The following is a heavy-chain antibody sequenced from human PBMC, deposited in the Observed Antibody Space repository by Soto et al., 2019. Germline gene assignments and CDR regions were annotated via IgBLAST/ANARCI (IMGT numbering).Heavy chain of an antibody. CDR2: VNWNSGSI. J-gene: IGHJ1*01. Sequence: SLRLSCAASGFTFDDYAMHWVRQVPGKGLEWVSGVNWNSGSIGYGDSVKGRFAISRDNAKNSLHLQMNSLSAEDTAFYYCVKDESINWYSGHFRHWGQGTLVTVSS. D-gene: IGHD6-13*01. V-gene: IGHV3-9*01. CDR3: VKDESINWYSGHFRH. CDR1: GFTFDDYA.